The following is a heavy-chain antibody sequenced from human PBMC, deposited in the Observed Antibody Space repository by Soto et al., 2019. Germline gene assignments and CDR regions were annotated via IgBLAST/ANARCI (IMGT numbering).Heavy chain of an antibody. CDR2: IIPMFGTA. CDR3: ARDWTF. Sequence: QVQLVQSGAEVKKPGSSVKVSCKASGGTFSSDSISWLRQAPGQGPEWMGGIIPMFGTANYAQKFQGRVTITADEFTSTAYMDLSSLTSEDTAVYFCARDWTFWGQGTMVTVSS. CDR1: GGTFSSDS. V-gene: IGHV1-69*12. J-gene: IGHJ3*01. D-gene: IGHD3-3*01.